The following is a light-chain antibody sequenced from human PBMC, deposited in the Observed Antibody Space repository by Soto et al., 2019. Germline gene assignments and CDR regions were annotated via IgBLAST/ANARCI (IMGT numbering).Light chain of an antibody. Sequence: EVVMTQSPATLSVSPGERSTLPCRAVQSVSSSLAWYQQKPGQTPRLLIYGASTRATGIPARFSGSGSGTELTLTISSLQSEDFAVYYCHQYNDWPPSYTFGQGTTVDIK. CDR3: HQYNDWPPSYT. CDR2: GAS. CDR1: QSVSSS. V-gene: IGKV3-15*01. J-gene: IGKJ2*01.